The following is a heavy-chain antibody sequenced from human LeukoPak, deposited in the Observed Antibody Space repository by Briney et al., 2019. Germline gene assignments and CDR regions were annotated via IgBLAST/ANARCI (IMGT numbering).Heavy chain of an antibody. D-gene: IGHD3-22*01. Sequence: GGSLRLSCAASGFTFSDYYMSWIRQAPGKGLEWVSYISSSGSTIYYADSVKGRFTISRDNAKNSLYLQMNSLRAEDTAVYYCARFSYYYDSSVGFDYWGQGTLVTVSS. CDR1: GFTFSDYY. CDR3: ARFSYYYDSSVGFDY. CDR2: ISSSGSTI. J-gene: IGHJ4*02. V-gene: IGHV3-11*04.